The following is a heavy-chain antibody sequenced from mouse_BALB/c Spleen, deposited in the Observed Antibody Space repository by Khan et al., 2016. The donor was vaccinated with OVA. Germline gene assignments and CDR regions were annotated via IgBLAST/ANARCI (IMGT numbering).Heavy chain of an antibody. V-gene: IGHV14-3*02. CDR1: GFNIQATY. Sequence: VQLQQSGAELGKPGASVKLSCTASGFNIQATYIHWVKQRPEQGLEWIGRIDPSNGNTKYDPKFQGKATITADTSSTTAYLQLSSLTSEDTAVYYCARNDGYDVDYWGQGTTLTVSS. D-gene: IGHD2-2*01. J-gene: IGHJ2*01. CDR2: IDPSNGNT. CDR3: ARNDGYDVDY.